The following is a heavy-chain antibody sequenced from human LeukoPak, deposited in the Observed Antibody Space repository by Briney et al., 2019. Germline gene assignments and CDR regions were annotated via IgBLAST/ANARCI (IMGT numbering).Heavy chain of an antibody. CDR1: GGSINSVGNY. CDR2: IYYSGNT. D-gene: IGHD3-10*01. J-gene: IGHJ5*02. Sequence: SETLSLTCTVSGGSINSVGNYWSWVRQYPGKGLEWIGNIYYSGNTYYNPSLNSRLTISVDTSKNQFSLRLDSVTAADTAVYYCARVDTMVRGVINWFDPWGQGTLVIVSS. V-gene: IGHV4-31*03. CDR3: ARVDTMVRGVINWFDP.